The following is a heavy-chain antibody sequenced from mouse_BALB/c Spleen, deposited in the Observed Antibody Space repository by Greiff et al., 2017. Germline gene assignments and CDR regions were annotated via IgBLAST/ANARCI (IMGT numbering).Heavy chain of an antibody. D-gene: IGHD3-2*02. CDR3: ARAPGGWFAY. Sequence: VKLVESGPGLVAPSQSLSITCTVSGFSLTSYGVHWVRQPPGKGLEWLGVIWAGGSTNYNSALMSRLSISKDNSKSQVFLKMNSLQTDDTAMYYCARAPGGWFAYWGQGTLVTVSA. CDR2: IWAGGST. J-gene: IGHJ3*01. CDR1: GFSLTSYG. V-gene: IGHV2-9*02.